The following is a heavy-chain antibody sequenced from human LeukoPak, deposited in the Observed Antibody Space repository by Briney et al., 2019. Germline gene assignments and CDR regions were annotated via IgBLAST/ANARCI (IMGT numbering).Heavy chain of an antibody. CDR2: IIPIFGTA. D-gene: IGHD2-2*01. V-gene: IGHV1-69*05. J-gene: IGHJ4*02. CDR1: GGTFSSYA. CDR3: ATVPPPYCSSTSCVGL. Sequence: GASVKVSCKASGGTFSSYAISWVRQAPGQGLEWMGGIIPIFGTANYAQKFQGRVTMTRDTSTSTVYMELSSLRSEDTAVYYCATVPPPYCSSTSCVGLWGQGTLVTVSS.